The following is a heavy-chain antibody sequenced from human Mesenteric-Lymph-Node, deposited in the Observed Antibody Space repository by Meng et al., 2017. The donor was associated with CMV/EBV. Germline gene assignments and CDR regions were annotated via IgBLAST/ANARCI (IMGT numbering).Heavy chain of an antibody. J-gene: IGHJ4*02. CDR1: GGSFCGYY. CDR3: ARGSDIPVNNY. D-gene: IGHD2-15*01. CDR2: INHSGLP. V-gene: IGHV4-34*01. Sequence: QVQLQKWGVELLKPSESLSLPCAVYGGSFCGYYWGWIRQPPGKGLEWIGEINHSGLPNYNPSLKSRVTISLDRSKNQFSLKLSSVTAEDTAVYYCARGSDIPVNNYWGQGTLVTVSS.